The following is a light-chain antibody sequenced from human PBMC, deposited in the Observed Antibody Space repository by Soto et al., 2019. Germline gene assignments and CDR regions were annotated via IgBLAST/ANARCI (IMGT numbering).Light chain of an antibody. CDR1: QSISSN. CDR3: QQYDNWPYT. J-gene: IGKJ2*01. V-gene: IGKV3-15*01. CDR2: GAS. Sequence: EIVMTQSPVTLSVSPGERVTLSCRASQSISSNLAWYQQKPGQAPRLLIYGASTRATGIPARFSGSGSGTEFTLTISSLQSEDFLVYYCQQYDNWPYTFGQGTKLEIK.